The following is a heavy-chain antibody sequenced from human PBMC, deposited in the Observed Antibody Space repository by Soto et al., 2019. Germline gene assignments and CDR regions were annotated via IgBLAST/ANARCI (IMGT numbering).Heavy chain of an antibody. V-gene: IGHV3-9*01. CDR3: AKDILTTGYLGGVFDY. CDR2: ISWNGDTI. J-gene: IGHJ4*02. CDR1: GFTFDDSA. Sequence: GGSLRLSCPASGFTFDDSAMHWVRQVPGEGLEWVSGISWNGDTIGYADSVEGRFTISRDNAKNSLYLEMNSLRAEDTAWYYCAKDILTTGYLGGVFDYWGPGTLVTVSS. D-gene: IGHD4-17*01.